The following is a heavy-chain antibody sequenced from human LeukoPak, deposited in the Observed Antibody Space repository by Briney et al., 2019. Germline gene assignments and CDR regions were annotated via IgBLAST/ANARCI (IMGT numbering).Heavy chain of an antibody. V-gene: IGHV3-23*01. CDR1: GFTVSRNY. J-gene: IGHJ4*02. D-gene: IGHD1-26*01. Sequence: GGSLRLSCAASGFTVSRNYMSWVRQAPGKGLEWVSAITGSGDDAYYADSVHGRFTMSRDNSKSTLYLQMNSLRVEDTALYYCAKESTGSSPDYWGQGTLVAVSS. CDR3: AKESTGSSPDY. CDR2: ITGSGDDA.